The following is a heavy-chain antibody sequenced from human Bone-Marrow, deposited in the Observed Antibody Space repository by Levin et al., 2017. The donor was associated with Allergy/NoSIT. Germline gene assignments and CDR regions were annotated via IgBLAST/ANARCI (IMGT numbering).Heavy chain of an antibody. CDR2: INPTGGGT. Sequence: GESLKISCKASGYTFTDYYMHWVRQAPGQGLEWMGIINPTGGGTTYAQKFQGRVSITRDTSTSTVYMELSGLRFEDTAVYYCARGLGSGTYYVWGQGTLVTVSS. V-gene: IGHV1-46*01. CDR1: GYTFTDYY. J-gene: IGHJ4*02. D-gene: IGHD3-10*01. CDR3: ARGLGSGTYYV.